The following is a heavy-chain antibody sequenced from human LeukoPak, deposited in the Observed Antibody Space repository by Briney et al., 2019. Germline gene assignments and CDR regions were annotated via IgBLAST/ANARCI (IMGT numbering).Heavy chain of an antibody. D-gene: IGHD6-13*01. J-gene: IGHJ4*02. CDR1: GLTFSAYT. V-gene: IGHV3-21*01. Sequence: GGSLRLSCAVSGLTFSAYTMNWVRQAPGEGLEWLSSINTGSTYIYYAGSVKGRFTISRDNTKNSLYLQMNTLRAEDTALYYWARDYSTYNYWGQGTLVTVSS. CDR3: ARDYSTYNY. CDR2: INTGSTYI.